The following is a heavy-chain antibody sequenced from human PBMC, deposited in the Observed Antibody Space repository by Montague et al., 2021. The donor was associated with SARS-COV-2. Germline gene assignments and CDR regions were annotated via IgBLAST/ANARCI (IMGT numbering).Heavy chain of an antibody. CDR1: GGSVSSGSYY. CDR3: ARISGITSWYYDY. J-gene: IGHJ4*02. Sequence: SETLSLTCTVSGGSVSSGSYYWSWIRQPPGKGLQSIGYIYYTGSTNYXPSLQSRVTISVDSSKNQFSVRLSSVTAADTAAYYCARISGITSWYYDYWGQGTLVTVSS. V-gene: IGHV4-61*01. D-gene: IGHD6-13*01. CDR2: IYYTGST.